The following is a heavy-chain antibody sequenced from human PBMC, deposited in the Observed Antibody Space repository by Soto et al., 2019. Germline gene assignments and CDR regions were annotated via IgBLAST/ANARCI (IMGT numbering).Heavy chain of an antibody. CDR2: ISGSGGST. CDR3: AKDWPAVKDIVVVPAASDYYYGMDV. Sequence: VGSLRLSCAASGFTFSSYAMSWVRQAPGKGLEWVSAISGSGGSTYYADSVKGRFTISRDNSKNTLYLQMNSLRAEDTAVYYCAKDWPAVKDIVVVPAASDYYYGMDVWGQGTTVTVSS. D-gene: IGHD2-2*01. CDR1: GFTFSSYA. J-gene: IGHJ6*02. V-gene: IGHV3-23*01.